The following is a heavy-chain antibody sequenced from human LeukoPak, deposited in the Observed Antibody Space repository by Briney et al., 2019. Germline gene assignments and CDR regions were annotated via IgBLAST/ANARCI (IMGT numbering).Heavy chain of an antibody. Sequence: GGSLRLSCAASGFTFDDYGMSWVRQAPGKGLEWVSGINWNGGSTGYGDSVKGRFTISRDNSKNSLYLQMNSLRAEDTALYYCAKGQLYYDILTGAFDFDYWGQGTLVTVSS. V-gene: IGHV3-20*04. CDR2: INWNGGST. CDR1: GFTFDDYG. D-gene: IGHD3-9*01. CDR3: AKGQLYYDILTGAFDFDY. J-gene: IGHJ4*02.